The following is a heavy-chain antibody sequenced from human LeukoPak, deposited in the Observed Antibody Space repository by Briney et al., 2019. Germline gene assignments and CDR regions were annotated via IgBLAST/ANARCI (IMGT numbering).Heavy chain of an antibody. CDR1: GYTFTAYA. V-gene: IGHV7-4-1*02. CDR2: INTNTGNP. CDR3: AKVSSSGGYYYYYMDV. J-gene: IGHJ6*03. Sequence: ASVKVSCKASGYTFTAYAMIWVRQAPGQGLEWMGWINTNTGNPTYAQGLTGRFVFSLDTSVSTAYLQMNSLRAEDTAVYYCAKVSSSGGYYYYYMDVWGKGTTVTISS. D-gene: IGHD6-13*01.